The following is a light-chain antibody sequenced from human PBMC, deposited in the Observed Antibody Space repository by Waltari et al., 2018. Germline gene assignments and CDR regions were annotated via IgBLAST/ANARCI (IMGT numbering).Light chain of an antibody. V-gene: IGLV1-44*01. CDR1: NSNIGNNI. CDR3: APWDDSLNGVL. Sequence: QSVLIQPPSVSGTPGQTVTISCSGTNSNIGNNIVSWYQRFPGMAPRLLIYDNNTRASGVPSRFSGSKSGTSASLAISGLQSEDEADYYCAPWDDSLNGVLFGGGTTLTVL. J-gene: IGLJ3*02. CDR2: DNN.